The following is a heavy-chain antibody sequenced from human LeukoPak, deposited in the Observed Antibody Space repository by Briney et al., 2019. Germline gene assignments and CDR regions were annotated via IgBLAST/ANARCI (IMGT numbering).Heavy chain of an antibody. Sequence: GGSLRLSCAASGFTFDDYAMHWVRQAPGKGLEWVSGISWNSGSIGYADSVKGRFTISRDNAKNSLYLQMNSLRAEDTALYYCAKGTGYSYGSNFDYWGQGTLVTVSS. CDR3: AKGTGYSYGSNFDY. D-gene: IGHD5-18*01. J-gene: IGHJ4*02. V-gene: IGHV3-9*01. CDR1: GFTFDDYA. CDR2: ISWNSGSI.